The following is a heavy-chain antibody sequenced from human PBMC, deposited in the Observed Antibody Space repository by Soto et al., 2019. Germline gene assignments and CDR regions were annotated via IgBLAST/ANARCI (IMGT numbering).Heavy chain of an antibody. Sequence: GESLKLSCKCSGYSFTSYWIGWMRQIPGKGLEWMGIIYPGDSDTRYSPSFQGQVTISADKSISTAYLQWSSLKASDTAMYYCARSGYCSSTSCSNDYYYYGMDVWGQGTTVTVSS. J-gene: IGHJ6*02. CDR3: ARSGYCSSTSCSNDYYYYGMDV. CDR2: IYPGDSDT. D-gene: IGHD2-2*01. CDR1: GYSFTSYW. V-gene: IGHV5-51*01.